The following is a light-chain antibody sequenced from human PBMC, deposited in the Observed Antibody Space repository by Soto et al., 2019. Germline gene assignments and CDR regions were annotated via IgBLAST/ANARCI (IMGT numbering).Light chain of an antibody. Sequence: DIQMTQSPSSLSASVGARVTITCRASQSITNYLNWFQQKPGKAPKLLIFAASSLQGGVRSSFIGSGSGTALTVTMSSPQPADFATYYGQQTYSGPFTVGTATTVDIK. V-gene: IGKV1-39*01. CDR1: QSITNY. CDR3: QQTYSGPFT. CDR2: AAS. J-gene: IGKJ3*01.